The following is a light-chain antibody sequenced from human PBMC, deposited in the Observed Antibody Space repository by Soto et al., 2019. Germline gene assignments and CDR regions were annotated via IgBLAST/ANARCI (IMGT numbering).Light chain of an antibody. Sequence: DIPMTPSPSSLSASLGGRVTITCRASQSISSYLHWYQQKPRKAPTLLIYAAPSLQSGVPSRFSGSGSGTDFTLNISSLQPEDFATYYCQQSYSTPLTFGGGTKVDIK. CDR2: AAP. CDR3: QQSYSTPLT. J-gene: IGKJ4*01. CDR1: QSISSY. V-gene: IGKV1-39*01.